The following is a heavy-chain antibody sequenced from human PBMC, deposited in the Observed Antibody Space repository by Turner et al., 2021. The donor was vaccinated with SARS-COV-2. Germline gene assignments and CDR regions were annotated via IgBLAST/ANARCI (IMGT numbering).Heavy chain of an antibody. D-gene: IGHD2-15*01. Sequence: EVQLLESGGGLVQPGGYLGLSCAASGFTFSSYSMSWVRQAPGKGLEWVSAISGSGGSTYYADSVKGRFTISRDNSKNTLYLQMNSLRAEDTAVYYCAKDLGGYFYYWGQGTLVTVSS. CDR2: ISGSGGST. V-gene: IGHV3-23*01. CDR1: GFTFSSYS. CDR3: AKDLGGYFYY. J-gene: IGHJ4*02.